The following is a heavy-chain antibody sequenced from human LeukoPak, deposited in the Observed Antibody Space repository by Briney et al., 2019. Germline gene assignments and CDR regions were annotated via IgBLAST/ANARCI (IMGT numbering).Heavy chain of an antibody. J-gene: IGHJ6*03. CDR3: ARDTAMVKDYYYMDV. CDR2: ISYDGSNK. CDR1: GFTLSSYA. D-gene: IGHD5-18*01. V-gene: IGHV3-30*04. Sequence: GGSLRLSCAASGFTLSSYAMQWVRQAPGKGLEWVAVISYDGSNKYYADSVKGRFTISRDNSKNTLYLQMNSLRAEDTAVYYCARDTAMVKDYYYMDVWGKGTTVTVSS.